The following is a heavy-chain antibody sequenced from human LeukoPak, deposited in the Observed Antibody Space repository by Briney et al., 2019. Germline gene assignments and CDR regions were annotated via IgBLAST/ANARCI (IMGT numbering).Heavy chain of an antibody. Sequence: SETLSLTCAFSGYPISNGYYWGWIRQPPGKGLEWIGSIYYSGNTYDNPSLKSRVTISLDTSKNQFSLRLSSVTASDTAVYYCARHRLFDTTGYYYDFDYWGQGTVVTVSS. J-gene: IGHJ4*02. V-gene: IGHV4-38-2*01. CDR2: IYYSGNT. D-gene: IGHD3-22*01. CDR1: GYPISNGYY. CDR3: ARHRLFDTTGYYYDFDY.